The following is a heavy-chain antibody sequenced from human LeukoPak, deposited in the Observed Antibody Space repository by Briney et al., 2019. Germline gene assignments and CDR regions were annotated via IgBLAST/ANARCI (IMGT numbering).Heavy chain of an antibody. CDR1: GFTFSTFA. J-gene: IGHJ4*02. V-gene: IGHV3-21*01. Sequence: GGSLRLSCAASGFTFSTFAMHWVRLSPGKGLEWVSSITGSGPYMLYADSVKHRFTIPRDNTKNLLYLEMNSLRAEDTAMYFCVRDVGAVRGEVYFDYWGQGTLVTVSP. CDR2: ITGSGPYM. CDR3: VRDVGAVRGEVYFDY. D-gene: IGHD3-10*01.